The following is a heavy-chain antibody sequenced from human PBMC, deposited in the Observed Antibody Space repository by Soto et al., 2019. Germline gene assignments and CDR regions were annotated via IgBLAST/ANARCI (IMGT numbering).Heavy chain of an antibody. D-gene: IGHD2-21*02. Sequence: LRLSCAASGFTFSSYAMSWVRQAPGQGLECVSAISAGGVATYYADSVMGRFTISRDNSKNTLYLQMKSLRGEDTAVYYCAKRVTSGDEGFWGRGTLVTVSS. V-gene: IGHV3-23*01. J-gene: IGHJ4*02. CDR1: GFTFSSYA. CDR3: AKRVTSGDEGF. CDR2: ISAGGVAT.